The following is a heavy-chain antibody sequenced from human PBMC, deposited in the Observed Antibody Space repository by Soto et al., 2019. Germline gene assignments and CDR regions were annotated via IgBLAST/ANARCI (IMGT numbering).Heavy chain of an antibody. Sequence: AGGSLRLSCAASGVTFSSYSMTWARQAPGKGLEWVSFISSGSTIIYYADSVKGRFTISRENAKNSLYLQMNSLRDEDTAVYFCARVTAPGTGYYAMDVWGQGTTVTVSS. V-gene: IGHV3-48*02. CDR3: ARVTAPGTGYYAMDV. J-gene: IGHJ6*02. D-gene: IGHD5-18*01. CDR2: ISSGSTII. CDR1: GVTFSSYS.